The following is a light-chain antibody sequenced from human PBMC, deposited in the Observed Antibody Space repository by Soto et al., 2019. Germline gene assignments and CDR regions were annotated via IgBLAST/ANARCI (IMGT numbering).Light chain of an antibody. CDR3: QEYNSYSGT. CDR1: QSLGIW. CDR2: DAS. J-gene: IGKJ1*01. Sequence: DIQMTQSPSTLSASVGDRVTITCRASQSLGIWLAWHQQKPGKAPKLLICDASTLKSGVPSRFSGSGSGTKFTLTISSLQPDDFATYYCQEYNSYSGTFGQGTKVDIK. V-gene: IGKV1-5*01.